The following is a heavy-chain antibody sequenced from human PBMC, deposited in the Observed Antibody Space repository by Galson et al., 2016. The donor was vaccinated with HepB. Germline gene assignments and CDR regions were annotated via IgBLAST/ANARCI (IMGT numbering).Heavy chain of an antibody. Sequence: SETLSLTCTVSGGSINNYYWNWIRQPPGKGLEWLGYVYYSGSTHYNPSLKSRVTISVDRSKNQFSLKVNFVTAADTGIYYCARHRFPGGGSDAFDIWGQGTLVTVSS. J-gene: IGHJ3*02. D-gene: IGHD3-10*01. V-gene: IGHV4-59*08. CDR3: ARHRFPGGGSDAFDI. CDR1: GGSINNYY. CDR2: VYYSGST.